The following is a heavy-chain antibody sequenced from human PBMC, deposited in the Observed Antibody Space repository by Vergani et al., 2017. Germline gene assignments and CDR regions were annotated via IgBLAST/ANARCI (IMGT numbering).Heavy chain of an antibody. J-gene: IGHJ6*02. D-gene: IGHD6-19*01. CDR2: ISSSGSTI. CDR1: GFTFSSYE. V-gene: IGHV3-48*03. CDR3: AREPSGTNYYYYYGMDV. Sequence: EVQLVESGGGLVQPGGSLRLSCAASGFTFSSYEMNWVRQAPGKGLEWVSYISSSGSTIYYADSVKGRFTISRDNAKNSLYLQMNSLRAEDTAVYYCAREPSGTNYYYYYGMDVWGQGTTVTVSS.